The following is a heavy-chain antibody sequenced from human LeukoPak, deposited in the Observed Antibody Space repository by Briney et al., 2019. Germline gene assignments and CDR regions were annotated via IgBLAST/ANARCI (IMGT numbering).Heavy chain of an antibody. CDR2: ISYDGSNK. CDR3: AMKAVPRPRLHDAFDF. D-gene: IGHD5-24*01. V-gene: IGHV3-30*04. CDR1: GFTFSSYA. Sequence: GGSLRLSCAASGFTFSSYAMHWVRQAPGKGLEWVAVISYDGSNKYYADSVKGRFTISRDNSKNTLHLQMNSLRGEDTAVYYCAMKAVPRPRLHDAFDFWGQGTVVSVSS. J-gene: IGHJ3*01.